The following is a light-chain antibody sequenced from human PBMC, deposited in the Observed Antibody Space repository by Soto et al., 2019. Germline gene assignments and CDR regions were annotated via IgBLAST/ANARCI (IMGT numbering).Light chain of an antibody. Sequence: DIPMTQSPSTLSASVGDRVIITCRASQSVGTWLAWFQQKPGKAPKVLIYDASTLESGVPSRFSGSGSGTEFTLTISSMQPDDFATYYCHQYNGYLWTFGQGTKVDIK. CDR1: QSVGTW. CDR2: DAS. CDR3: HQYNGYLWT. V-gene: IGKV1-5*01. J-gene: IGKJ1*01.